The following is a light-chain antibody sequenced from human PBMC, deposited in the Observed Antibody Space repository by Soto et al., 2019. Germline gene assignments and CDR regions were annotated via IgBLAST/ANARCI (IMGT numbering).Light chain of an antibody. V-gene: IGKV3-20*01. CDR3: QQYGDSIT. Sequence: VLTQSPGSLSLSLGERATVSCRASQTVTSSYLAWYQQRPGQAPQLLIYDAVKRATGIPDRFSGSESGRDYTLTISRLDPEDSAVYYCQQYGDSITFGGGTNVEIK. J-gene: IGKJ4*01. CDR1: QTVTSSY. CDR2: DAV.